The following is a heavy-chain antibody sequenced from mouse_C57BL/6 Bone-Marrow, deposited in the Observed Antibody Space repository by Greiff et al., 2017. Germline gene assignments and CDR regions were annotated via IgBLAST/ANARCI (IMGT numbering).Heavy chain of an antibody. D-gene: IGHD1-1*01. V-gene: IGHV1-81*01. CDR2: IYPRSGNT. Sequence: VQLVESGAELARPGASVKLSCKASGYTFTSYGISWVKQRTGQGLEWIGEIYPRSGNTYYNEKFKGKATLTADKSSSTAYMELRRLTSEDSAVYFCARGLITTADDWGQGTTLTVSS. CDR3: ARGLITTADD. J-gene: IGHJ2*01. CDR1: GYTFTSYG.